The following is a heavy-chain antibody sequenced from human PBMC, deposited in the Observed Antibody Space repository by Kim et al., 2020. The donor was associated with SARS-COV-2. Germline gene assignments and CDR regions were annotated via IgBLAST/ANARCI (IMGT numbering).Heavy chain of an antibody. J-gene: IGHJ3*02. V-gene: IGHV3-7*01. CDR3: ARERNYLEGPGTFDI. D-gene: IGHD3-10*01. CDR2: IKQDGSEK. CDR1: GFTFSSYW. Sequence: GGSLRLSCAASGFTFSSYWMSWVRQAPGKGLEWVANIKQDGSEKYYVDSVKGRFTISRDNAKNSLYLQMNSLRAEDTAVYYCARERNYLEGPGTFDIWGQGAMVTVSS.